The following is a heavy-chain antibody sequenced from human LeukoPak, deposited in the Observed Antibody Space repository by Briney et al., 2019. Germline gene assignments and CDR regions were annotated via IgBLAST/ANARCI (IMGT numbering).Heavy chain of an antibody. CDR2: IHYSGST. D-gene: IGHD2-15*01. V-gene: IGHV4-59*01. CDR1: GGSIRSYY. CDR3: ARKNPYRTQFDY. Sequence: SETLSLTCTVSGGSIRSYYWSWIRQPPGRGLEWIGYIHYSGSTNYSPSLKSRVTISIDTSKNQFSLKLSSVTAADTAVYYCARKNPYRTQFDYWGQGTLVTVSS. J-gene: IGHJ4*02.